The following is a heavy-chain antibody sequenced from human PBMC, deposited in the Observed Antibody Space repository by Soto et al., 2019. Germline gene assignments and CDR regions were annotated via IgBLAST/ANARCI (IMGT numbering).Heavy chain of an antibody. CDR1: GGSFSGYY. D-gene: IGHD3-10*01. Sequence: SETLSLTCAVYGGSFSGYYWNWIRQPPGKGLEWIGEINHSGSTNQNPSLKSRVTISVDTSKNQFPLKLRSLTAADTAVYYCARVIPMGDAPDTYYVDSWGQGTLVPVS. J-gene: IGHJ4*02. CDR3: ARVIPMGDAPDTYYVDS. V-gene: IGHV4-34*01. CDR2: INHSGST.